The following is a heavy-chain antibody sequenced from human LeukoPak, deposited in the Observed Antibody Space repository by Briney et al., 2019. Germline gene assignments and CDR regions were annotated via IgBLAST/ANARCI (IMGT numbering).Heavy chain of an antibody. V-gene: IGHV1-8*01. CDR1: GYTFTSYD. J-gene: IGHJ6*03. Sequence: ASVKVSCKASGYTFTSYDINWVRQATGQWLEWMGWMNPNSGTTGYAQKFQGRVTMTRNTSISTAYMELSSLRSEDTAVYYCARSAGGVIGVVTPALSGTRPPYFYYYMDVWGRGTTVTVSS. CDR3: ARSAGGVIGVVTPALSGTRPPYFYYYMDV. D-gene: IGHD2-2*01. CDR2: MNPNSGTT.